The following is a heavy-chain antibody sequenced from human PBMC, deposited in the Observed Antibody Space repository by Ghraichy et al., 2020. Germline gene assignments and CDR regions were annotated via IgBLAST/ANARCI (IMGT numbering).Heavy chain of an antibody. CDR2: ISDTGDTT. CDR3: TKGTTMTTKACDN. Sequence: LSLTCAASGFTFSSYAMSWVRQAPGKGLESVSGISDTGDTTYSADSVKGRFTISRDNSKHTLYLQMDSLRADDTAVYYCTKGTTMTTKACDNWGQGALVTVSS. D-gene: IGHD4-17*01. V-gene: IGHV3-23*01. CDR1: GFTFSSYA. J-gene: IGHJ4*02.